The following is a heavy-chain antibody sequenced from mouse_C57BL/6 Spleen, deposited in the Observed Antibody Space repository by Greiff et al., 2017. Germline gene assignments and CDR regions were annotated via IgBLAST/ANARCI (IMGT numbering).Heavy chain of an antibody. CDR1: GFTFSDYG. V-gene: IGHV5-17*01. J-gene: IGHJ4*01. Sequence: DVMLVESGGGLVKPGGSLKLSCAASGFTFSDYGMHWVRQAPEKGLEWVAYISSGSSTIYYADTVKGRFTISRDNAKNTLFLQMTSLRSEDTAMYYCARRANYYGSNYAMDYWGQGTSVTVSS. D-gene: IGHD1-1*01. CDR2: ISSGSSTI. CDR3: ARRANYYGSNYAMDY.